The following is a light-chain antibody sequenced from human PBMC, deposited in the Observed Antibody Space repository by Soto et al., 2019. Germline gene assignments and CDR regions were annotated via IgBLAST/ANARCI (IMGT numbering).Light chain of an antibody. CDR1: QSVLYSSNNKNY. Sequence: DLLLTPSPDSLAVTLDARATINHKSSQSVLYSSNNKNYLAWYQQKPGQPPKLLIYWASTRESGVPDRFSGSGSGTDFTLTISSLQADDVAVYYCQQYDSTPTFGHGTKVDIK. CDR2: WAS. CDR3: QQYDSTPT. J-gene: IGKJ1*01. V-gene: IGKV4-1*01.